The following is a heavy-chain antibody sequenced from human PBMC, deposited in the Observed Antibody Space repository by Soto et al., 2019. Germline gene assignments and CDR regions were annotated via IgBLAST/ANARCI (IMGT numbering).Heavy chain of an antibody. CDR3: ARGNYYYYYYAMDV. Sequence: QVQLVQSGAEVKKPGASVKVSCKASGYMFTTYGISWVRQAPGQGLEWVGWISAYSGNTNYAQKFQGRVTMTTDTSTSTAYMGLRSLRSDDTAVYCCARGNYYYYYYAMDVWGQGTTVTVSS. J-gene: IGHJ6*02. CDR2: ISAYSGNT. CDR1: GYMFTTYG. V-gene: IGHV1-18*01.